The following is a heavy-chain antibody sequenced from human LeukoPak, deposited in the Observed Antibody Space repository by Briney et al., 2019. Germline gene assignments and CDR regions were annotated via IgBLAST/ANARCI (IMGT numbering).Heavy chain of an antibody. D-gene: IGHD3-3*01. CDR1: GFTFGDYA. V-gene: IGHV3-49*03. CDR3: TSWRLRFLEWLSIHKSKYYYYGMDV. CDR2: IRSKAYGGTT. Sequence: PGGSLRVSCTASGFTFGDYAMSWFRQAPGNGLEWVGFIRSKAYGGTTEYAASVKGRFTISRDDSKSIAYLQMNSLKTEDTAVYYCTSWRLRFLEWLSIHKSKYYYYGMDVWGQGTTVTVSS. J-gene: IGHJ6*02.